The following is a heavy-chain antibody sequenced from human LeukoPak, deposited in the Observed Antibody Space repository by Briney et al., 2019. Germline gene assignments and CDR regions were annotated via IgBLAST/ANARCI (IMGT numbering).Heavy chain of an antibody. CDR1: GGTFSSYA. J-gene: IGHJ6*03. CDR2: IIPIFGAA. D-gene: IGHD3-10*01. CDR3: AYGYYYGSGSYYNRSYYYYYYMDV. V-gene: IGHV1-69*06. Sequence: EASVKVSCKASGGTFSSYAISWVRQAPGQGLEWMGGIIPIFGAANYAQKFQGRVTITADKSTSTAYMELSSLRSEDTAVYYCAYGYYYGSGSYYNRSYYYYYYMDVWGKGTTVTVSS.